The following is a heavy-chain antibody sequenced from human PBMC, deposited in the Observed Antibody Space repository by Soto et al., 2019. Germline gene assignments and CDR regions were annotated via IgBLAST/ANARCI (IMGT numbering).Heavy chain of an antibody. CDR1: GGTFNTYT. V-gene: IGHV1-69*01. J-gene: IGHJ4*02. D-gene: IGHD5-18*01. CDR3: ARIPRYSFPTSDPLDN. CDR2: IIPIFGTT. Sequence: QVQLVQSGADVKKPGSSVTVSCKASGGTFNTYTFSWVRQAPGQGLEWMRSIIPIFGTTNYAQRLQGRVSITAYQSATTTYMELNSLTSQDTALYYCARIPRYSFPTSDPLDNWGQGTLVTVSS.